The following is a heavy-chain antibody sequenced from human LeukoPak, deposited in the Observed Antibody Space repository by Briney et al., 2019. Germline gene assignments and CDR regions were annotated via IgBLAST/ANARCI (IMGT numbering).Heavy chain of an antibody. D-gene: IGHD6-13*01. CDR1: GFTFSSHG. CDR2: ISYDGSEK. Sequence: PGGSLRLSCAASGFTFSSHGMHWDRQAPGKGLEWVAVISYDGSEKYYADSVKGRFTISRDNSKNTLYLQMNSLRPDDTAVYYGGKGDRYSSNWYEVQHWGQGTLVTVSS. CDR3: GKGDRYSSNWYEVQH. V-gene: IGHV3-30*03. J-gene: IGHJ1*01.